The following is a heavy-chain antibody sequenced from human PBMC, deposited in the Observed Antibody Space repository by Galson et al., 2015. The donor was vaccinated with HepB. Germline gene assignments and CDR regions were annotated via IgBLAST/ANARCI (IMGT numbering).Heavy chain of an antibody. CDR1: GYTFTSYY. V-gene: IGHV1-46*03. Sequence: SVKVSCKASGYTFTSYYMHWVRQAPGQGLEWMGIINPSGGSTSYAQKFQGRVNMTRDTSTNTVYMELSSLRSEDTAVYYCARDAYGSGSYYNPDYYYGMGVWGQSTTGTVAS. D-gene: IGHD3-10*01. J-gene: IGHJ6*02. CDR3: ARDAYGSGSYYNPDYYYGMGV. CDR2: INPSGGST.